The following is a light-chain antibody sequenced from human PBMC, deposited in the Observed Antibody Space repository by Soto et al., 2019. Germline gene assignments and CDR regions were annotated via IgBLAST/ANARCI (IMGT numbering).Light chain of an antibody. CDR3: SSYAGSNNWV. V-gene: IGLV2-8*01. J-gene: IGLJ2*01. CDR1: SSDVGGYNS. CDR2: EVS. Sequence: QSALTQPPSASGSPGQSVTISCTGTSSDVGGYNSVSWYQQHPGKVPRLMIYEVSKRPSGVPDRFSGSKSVNTASLTVSGLQAEDEADYYCSSYAGSNNWVFGGGTKLTVL.